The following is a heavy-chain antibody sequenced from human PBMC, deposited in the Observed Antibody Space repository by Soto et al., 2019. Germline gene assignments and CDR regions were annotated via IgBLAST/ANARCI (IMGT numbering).Heavy chain of an antibody. V-gene: IGHV4-34*01. CDR2: INHSGSI. Sequence: SETLSLTCAVYGGSFSGHFWTWIRQPPGKGLEWIGEINHSGSINYNPSLKSRVTISEDTTENQFSLRLTSVTAADTAVYYCVRGQWLPRGEYWGQGTLVTVSS. CDR1: GGSFSGHF. D-gene: IGHD6-19*01. CDR3: VRGQWLPRGEY. J-gene: IGHJ4*02.